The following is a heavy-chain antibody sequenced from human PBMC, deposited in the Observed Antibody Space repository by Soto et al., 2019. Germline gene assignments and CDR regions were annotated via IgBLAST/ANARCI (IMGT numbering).Heavy chain of an antibody. CDR2: IKSSGDRT. J-gene: IGHJ6*02. CDR3: EKNRGSGNPMYYDMDV. V-gene: IGHV3-23*01. Sequence: EVQLLESGGGLVQPGGSLRLSCAVSGFTFSAYAMSWVRQAPGKGLEWVSAIKSSGDRTFYADSVQGRFSISRDDSKKTLYLQMDRLRAEDTAVYHCEKNRGSGNPMYYDMDVWGQGTTVTVSS. D-gene: IGHD3-10*01. CDR1: GFTFSAYA.